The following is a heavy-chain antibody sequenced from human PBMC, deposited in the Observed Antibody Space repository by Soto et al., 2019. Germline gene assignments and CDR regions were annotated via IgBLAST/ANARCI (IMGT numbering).Heavy chain of an antibody. V-gene: IGHV1-69*06. CDR3: ALLAANSSSPRLHAFDM. Sequence: SVKVSCKASGGTFSSYAISWVRQAPGQGLEWMGGIIPIFGTANYAQKFQGRVTITADKSTSTAYMELSSLRSEDTAVYYCALLAANSSSPRLHAFDMWGKGKMVTFPS. J-gene: IGHJ3*02. CDR2: IIPIFGTA. D-gene: IGHD6-6*01. CDR1: GGTFSSYA.